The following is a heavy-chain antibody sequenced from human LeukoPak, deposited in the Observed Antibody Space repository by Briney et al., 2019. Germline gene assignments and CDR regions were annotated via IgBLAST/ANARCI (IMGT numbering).Heavy chain of an antibody. Sequence: PGGSLRLSCAASGFTFSSYWMTWFRQAPGKGLEWVANIKPDGSGKYYVDSVKGRFTSSRDNAKNSLYLQMNSLRAEDTAVYYCARDFGYGPWHYYYYYYGMDVWGQGTTVTVSS. J-gene: IGHJ6*02. CDR2: IKPDGSGK. CDR1: GFTFSSYW. CDR3: ARDFGYGPWHYYYYYYGMDV. V-gene: IGHV3-7*01. D-gene: IGHD5-18*01.